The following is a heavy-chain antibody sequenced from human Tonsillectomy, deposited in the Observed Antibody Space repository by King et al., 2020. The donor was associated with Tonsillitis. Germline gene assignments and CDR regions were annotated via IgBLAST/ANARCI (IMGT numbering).Heavy chain of an antibody. Sequence: VQLVESGAEVKKPGASVKVSCKASGYTFTGYYMHWVRQAPGQGLEWMGWINPNSGGTNYAQKFQGRVTMTRDTSISTAYMELSRLRSDDTAVYYCARRGRLLATWGSYRYTIDSWGQGTLVTVSS. V-gene: IGHV1-2*02. J-gene: IGHJ4*02. CDR1: GYTFTGYY. CDR2: INPNSGGT. D-gene: IGHD3-16*02. CDR3: ARRGRLLATWGSYRYTIDS.